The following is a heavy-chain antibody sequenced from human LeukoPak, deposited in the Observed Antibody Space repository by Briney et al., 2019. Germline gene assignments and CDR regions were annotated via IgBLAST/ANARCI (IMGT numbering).Heavy chain of an antibody. CDR1: GGSFSGYY. D-gene: IGHD4-17*01. Sequence: PSETLSLTCAVYGGSFSGYYWSWIRQPPGKGPEWIGEINHSGSTNYNPSLKSRVTISVDTSKNQFSLKLSSVTAADTAVYYCARATSGDFEIDYWGQGTLATVSS. CDR2: INHSGST. J-gene: IGHJ4*02. CDR3: ARATSGDFEIDY. V-gene: IGHV4-34*01.